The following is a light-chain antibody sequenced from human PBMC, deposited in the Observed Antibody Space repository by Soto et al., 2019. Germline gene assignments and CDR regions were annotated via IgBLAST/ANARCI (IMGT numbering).Light chain of an antibody. J-gene: IGKJ2*01. CDR2: GAS. CDR3: QQRSALPVT. CDR1: QTISTG. Sequence: EIVLTQSPGTLSLSPGERATLSCRASQTISTGLAWYQQKPGQSPRLVIWGASDRATGIPARFSGSGSGTYFTLTISSLEPEDFAVYYCQQRSALPVTFGQGTKLEIK. V-gene: IGKV3-11*01.